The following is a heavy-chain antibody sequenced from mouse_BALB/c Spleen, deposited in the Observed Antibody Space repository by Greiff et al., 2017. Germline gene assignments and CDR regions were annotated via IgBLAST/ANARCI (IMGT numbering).Heavy chain of an antibody. CDR1: GFTFSDYY. CDR3: ARSTVVAKGFDY. CDR2: ISDGGSYT. Sequence: EVMLVESGGGLVKPGGSLKLSCAASGFTFSDYYMYWVRQTPEKRLEWVATISDGGSYTYYPDSVKGRFTISRDNAKNNLYLQMSSLKSEDTAMYYCARSTVVAKGFDYWGQGTTLTVSS. D-gene: IGHD1-1*01. J-gene: IGHJ2*01. V-gene: IGHV5-4*02.